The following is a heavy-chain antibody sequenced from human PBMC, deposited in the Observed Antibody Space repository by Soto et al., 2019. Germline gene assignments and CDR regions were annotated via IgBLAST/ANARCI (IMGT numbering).Heavy chain of an antibody. CDR2: ISMSGDTV. Sequence: EVQLVESGGGLIQPGGSQRLSCAASGFTFSSYSMNGLRQAPGKGLEWVSYISMSGDTVYYADSVRGRFTISRDNAKGSLYLQMRSLRDEDTAVYYCTKGTDYYDSARASPNWFDHWGQRTMVTVTS. V-gene: IGHV3-48*02. CDR3: TKGTDYYDSARASPNWFDH. CDR1: GFTFSSYS. D-gene: IGHD3-10*01. J-gene: IGHJ5*02.